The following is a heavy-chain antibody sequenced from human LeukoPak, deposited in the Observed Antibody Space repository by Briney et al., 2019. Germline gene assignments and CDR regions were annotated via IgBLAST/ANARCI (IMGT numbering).Heavy chain of an antibody. V-gene: IGHV1-18*04. CDR1: GYTFTSYG. D-gene: IGHD3-10*01. CDR2: ISAYNGNT. Sequence: ASVKVSCKASGYTFTSYGISWVRQAPGQGLEWMGWISAYNGNTNYVQKLQGRVTMTTDTSTSTAYMELRSLRSDDTAVYYCARGKMVRGVIITYNWFDPWGQGTLVTVSS. CDR3: ARGKMVRGVIITYNWFDP. J-gene: IGHJ5*02.